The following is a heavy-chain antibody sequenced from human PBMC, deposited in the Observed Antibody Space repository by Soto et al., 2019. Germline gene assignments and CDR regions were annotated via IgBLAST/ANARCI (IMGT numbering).Heavy chain of an antibody. CDR1: GGSISSGDYY. V-gene: IGHV4-30-4*01. CDR3: ADYYHDSSGYSAGAEYFQH. J-gene: IGHJ1*01. D-gene: IGHD3-22*01. Sequence: SETLSLTCTVSGGSISSGDYYWSWIRQPPGKGLEWIGYIYYSGSTYYNPSLKSRVTISVDTSKNQFSLKLSSVTAADTAVYYCADYYHDSSGYSAGAEYFQHWGQGTLVTVSS. CDR2: IYYSGST.